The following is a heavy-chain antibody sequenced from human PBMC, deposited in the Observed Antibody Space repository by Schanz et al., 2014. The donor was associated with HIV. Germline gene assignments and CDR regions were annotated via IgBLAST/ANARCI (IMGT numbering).Heavy chain of an antibody. J-gene: IGHJ4*02. CDR2: ISVNGATR. D-gene: IGHD3-10*01. CDR1: GFTFTDNY. Sequence: QEQLVESGGGVVQPGRSLRLSCAASGFTFTDNYMSWIRQAPGKGLEWLSYISVNGATREYADSVKGRFTISRDNARTSLYLQMNSLRAEDTAVYYCARVFGRTYGWPDYWGQGTLVTVSS. V-gene: IGHV3-11*01. CDR3: ARVFGRTYGWPDY.